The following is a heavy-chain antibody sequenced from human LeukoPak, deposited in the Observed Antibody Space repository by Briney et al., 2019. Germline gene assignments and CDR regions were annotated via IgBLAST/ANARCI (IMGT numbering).Heavy chain of an antibody. CDR1: GFTFSSYA. J-gene: IGHJ4*02. D-gene: IGHD1-14*01. V-gene: IGHV3-30*04. Sequence: GGSLRLSCAASGFTFSSYAMHWVRQAPGKGLEWVAVISYDGSNKYYADSVKGRFTISRDNSKNTLYLQMNSLRAEDTAVYYCAKATGYLLWGQGTLVTVSS. CDR2: ISYDGSNK. CDR3: AKATGYLL.